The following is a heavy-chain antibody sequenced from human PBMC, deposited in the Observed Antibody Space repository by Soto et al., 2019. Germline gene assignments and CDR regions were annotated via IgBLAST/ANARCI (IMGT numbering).Heavy chain of an antibody. Sequence: EVQLVESGGGLVQPGGSLRLSCAASGFTFSAYWMHWVRQAPGKGLVWVSHINTDESDTNYADSVKGRFTISRDNTKNTLYLPLTGLRVEDLAVYYCTRELPSYVFRSGYNYAAFDVGGQGAMVTVSS. CDR1: GFTFSAYW. J-gene: IGHJ3*01. D-gene: IGHD3-3*01. CDR2: INTDESDT. V-gene: IGHV3-74*01. CDR3: TRELPSYVFRSGYNYAAFDV.